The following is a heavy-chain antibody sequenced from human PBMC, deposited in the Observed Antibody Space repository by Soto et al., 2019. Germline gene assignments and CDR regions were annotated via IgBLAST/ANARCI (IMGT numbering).Heavy chain of an antibody. CDR2: INYSGST. D-gene: IGHD3-10*01. V-gene: IGHV4-31*03. J-gene: IGHJ3*02. CDR3: ARDILLWFGELPPRAHDAFDI. Sequence: QVQLEESGPGLVKPSQTLSLTCTVSGGSISSGGYFWSWIRQHPGKGLEWIGDINYSGSTYSNRSLKRRVTIAVDTSKTQFSLKLSSVTAADTVVYYCARDILLWFGELPPRAHDAFDIWGQGTRVTVSS. CDR1: GGSISSGGYF.